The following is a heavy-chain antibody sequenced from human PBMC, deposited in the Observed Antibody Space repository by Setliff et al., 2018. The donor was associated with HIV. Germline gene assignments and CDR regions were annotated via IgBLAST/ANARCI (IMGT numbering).Heavy chain of an antibody. Sequence: GASVKVSCKASGYTFTNYAMHWVRQAPGQRLEWMGWVNAANGYTKYSQKFQGRVTITRDTSANTAYMELSSLRSEDTAVYYCARPRSGGSGSYSCFDPWGQGTLVTV. CDR3: ARPRSGGSGSYSCFDP. V-gene: IGHV1-3*01. CDR2: VNAANGYT. D-gene: IGHD3-10*01. J-gene: IGHJ5*02. CDR1: GYTFTNYA.